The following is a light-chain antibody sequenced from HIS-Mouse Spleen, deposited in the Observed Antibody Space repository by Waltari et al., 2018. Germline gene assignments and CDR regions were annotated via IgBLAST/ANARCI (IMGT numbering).Light chain of an antibody. CDR3: CSYAGSSTFEGV. CDR2: EGS. J-gene: IGLJ3*02. CDR1: RSDVGSYNL. V-gene: IGLV2-23*03. Sequence: QSALTQPASVSGSPGQSLPIPCTGTRSDVGSYNLDPWYQPPPGKAPKLMIYEGSKRPSGVSNRFSGSKSGNTASLTISGLQAEDEADYYCCSYAGSSTFEGVFGGGTKLTVL.